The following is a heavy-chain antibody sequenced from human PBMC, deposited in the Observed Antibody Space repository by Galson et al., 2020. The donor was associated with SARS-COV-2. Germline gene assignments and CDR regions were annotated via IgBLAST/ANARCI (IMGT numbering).Heavy chain of an antibody. D-gene: IGHD3-3*01. CDR2: ISAYNGNT. Sequence: ASDKVSCKASGYTFTSYGIRWVRQAPGPGLESMGWISAYNGNTNYAQKLQRRATMTTDTSTRTAYMELRSLRSDDTAVYYCARDRRRITILGVVRDVDYWGQGTLVTVAS. CDR3: ARDRRRITILGVVRDVDY. V-gene: IGHV1-18*01. CDR1: GYTFTSYG. J-gene: IGHJ4*02.